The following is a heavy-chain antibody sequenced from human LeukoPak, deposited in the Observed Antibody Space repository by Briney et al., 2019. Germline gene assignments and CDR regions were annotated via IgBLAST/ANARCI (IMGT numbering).Heavy chain of an antibody. CDR1: GFTFSSHG. CDR3: ARDTSSPWYASYGTDV. J-gene: IGHJ6*02. Sequence: GGSLRLSCAASGFTFSSHGMNWVRQAPGKGLEWVSYISGSSSNIYYADSVKGRFSISRDKAKTSLYLQMNRLRDDDTGIYYCARDTSSPWYASYGTDVWGQGTTVTVSS. CDR2: ISGSSSNI. V-gene: IGHV3-48*02. D-gene: IGHD6-13*01.